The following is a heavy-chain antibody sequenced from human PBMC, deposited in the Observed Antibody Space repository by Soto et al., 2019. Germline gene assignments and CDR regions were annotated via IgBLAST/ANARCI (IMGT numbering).Heavy chain of an antibody. CDR2: ISAYNGNT. V-gene: IGHV1-18*01. Sequence: ASVKVSCKASGYTFTSYGISWVRQAPGQGLEWMGWISAYNGNTNYAQKLQGRVTMTTDTSTSTAYMELRSLRSDDTAVYYCAATYYYDSSGHLAFYIWGQGTMVTVSS. D-gene: IGHD3-22*01. CDR3: AATYYYDSSGHLAFYI. CDR1: GYTFTSYG. J-gene: IGHJ3*02.